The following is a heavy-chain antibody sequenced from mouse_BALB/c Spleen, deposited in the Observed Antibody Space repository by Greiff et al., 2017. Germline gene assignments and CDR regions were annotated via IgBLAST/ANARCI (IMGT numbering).Heavy chain of an antibody. V-gene: IGHV1-4*01. J-gene: IGHJ1*01. CDR1: GYTFTSYT. D-gene: IGHD1-1*01. Sequence: QVQLKESGAELARPGASVKMSCKASGYTFTSYTMHWVKQRPGQGLEWIGYINPSSGYTNYNQKFKDKATLTADKSSSTAYMQLSSLTSEDSAVYYCARGDYYGSSPYFDVWGAGTTVTVSS. CDR2: INPSSGYT. CDR3: ARGDYYGSSPYFDV.